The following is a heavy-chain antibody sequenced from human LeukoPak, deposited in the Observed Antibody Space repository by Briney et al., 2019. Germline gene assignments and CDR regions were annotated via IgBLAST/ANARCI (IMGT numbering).Heavy chain of an antibody. D-gene: IGHD2-15*01. CDR3: ARSPVVAVTNFDY. Sequence: ASVKVSCKASGGTFSSYAISWVRQAPGQGLEWMGRIIPILGIANYAQKFQGRVTITADKSTSTAYMELSSLRSEDTAVYYCARSPVVAVTNFDYWGQGTLVTVSS. CDR2: IIPILGIA. CDR1: GGTFSSYA. J-gene: IGHJ4*02. V-gene: IGHV1-69*04.